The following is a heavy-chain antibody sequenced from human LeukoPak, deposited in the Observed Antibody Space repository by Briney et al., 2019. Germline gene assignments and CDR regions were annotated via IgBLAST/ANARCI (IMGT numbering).Heavy chain of an antibody. V-gene: IGHV4-61*01. CDR2: IYYSGST. D-gene: IGHD3-9*01. J-gene: IGHJ5*02. Sequence: SETLSLTCTVSGGSVSSGSYYWSWIRQPPGKGLEWIGYIYYSGSTNYNPSLKSRVTISVDTSKNQFSLKPSSVTAADTAVYYCARRYYDIPNWFDPWGQGTLVTVSS. CDR3: ARRYYDIPNWFDP. CDR1: GGSVSSGSYY.